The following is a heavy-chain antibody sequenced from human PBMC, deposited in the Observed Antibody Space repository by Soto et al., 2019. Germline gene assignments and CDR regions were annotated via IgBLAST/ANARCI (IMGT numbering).Heavy chain of an antibody. V-gene: IGHV3-49*03. CDR2: IRSKAYGGTT. Sequence: PGGSLRLSCTASGFTFGDYAMSWFRQAQEKGLEWVGFIRSKAYGGTTEYAASVKGRFTISRDDSKSIAYLQMNSLKTEDTAVYYCSSNYDFWSGLQTPYGMDVCGQGTTVTVSS. D-gene: IGHD3-3*01. J-gene: IGHJ6*02. CDR1: GFTFGDYA. CDR3: SSNYDFWSGLQTPYGMDV.